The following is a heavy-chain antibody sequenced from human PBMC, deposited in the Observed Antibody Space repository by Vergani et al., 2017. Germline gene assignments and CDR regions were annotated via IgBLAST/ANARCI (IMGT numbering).Heavy chain of an antibody. D-gene: IGHD2-2*01. V-gene: IGHV1-69*01. Sequence: QVQLVQSGAEVKKPGSSVKVSCKASGGTFSSYAISWVRQAPGQGLEWMGGIIPIFGTANYAQKFQGRVTITADESTSTAYMELSSLRSEDTSVYYCAIDRPNIPPYCSSTSCTYRGWYFDLWGRGTLVTVSS. J-gene: IGHJ2*01. CDR3: AIDRPNIPPYCSSTSCTYRGWYFDL. CDR2: IIPIFGTA. CDR1: GGTFSSYA.